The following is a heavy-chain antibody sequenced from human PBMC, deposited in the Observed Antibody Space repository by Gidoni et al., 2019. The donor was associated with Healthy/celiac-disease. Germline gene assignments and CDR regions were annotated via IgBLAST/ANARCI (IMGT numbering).Heavy chain of an antibody. V-gene: IGHV3-30-3*01. CDR3: ARDGSPHRYYYYYYMDV. CDR2: ISEDGSKK. Sequence: QVQLVESGGGVVQPGRSLTLSCAASGFPFRNSAMHWVRQAPGKGLEWVAVISEDGSKKDDADSGKGRFTISRDNSKNTLYLQMNSRRAEDTAVYDCARDGSPHRYYYYYYMDVWGKGTTVTVSS. CDR1: GFPFRNSA. J-gene: IGHJ6*03.